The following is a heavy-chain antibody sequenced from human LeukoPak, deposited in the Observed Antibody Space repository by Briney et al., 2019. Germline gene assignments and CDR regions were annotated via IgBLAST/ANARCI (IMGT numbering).Heavy chain of an antibody. CDR1: GFTFSTYA. V-gene: IGHV3-64*01. D-gene: IGHD2-15*01. CDR2: ISSNGGST. CDR3: ARTPEFCSGGSCYSEGYFDY. J-gene: IGHJ4*02. Sequence: GGSLRLSCAASGFTFSTYAMHWARQAPGKGLEYVSAISSNGGSTYYANSVKGRFTISRDNSKKTLYLQMGSLRTEDMAVYYCARTPEFCSGGSCYSEGYFDYWGQGTLVTVSS.